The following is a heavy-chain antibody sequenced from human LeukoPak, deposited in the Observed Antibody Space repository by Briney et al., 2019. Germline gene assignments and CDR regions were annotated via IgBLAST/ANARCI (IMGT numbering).Heavy chain of an antibody. J-gene: IGHJ4*02. Sequence: SETLSLTCTVSGGSISSSSYYWGWIRQPPGKGQEWIGSIYYSGSTYYNQSLKSRVTISVDTSKNQFSLKLSSVTAADTAVYRCARTRGYSPFDYWGQGTLVTVSS. V-gene: IGHV4-39*07. CDR2: IYYSGST. D-gene: IGHD3-10*01. CDR1: GGSISSSSYY. CDR3: ARTRGYSPFDY.